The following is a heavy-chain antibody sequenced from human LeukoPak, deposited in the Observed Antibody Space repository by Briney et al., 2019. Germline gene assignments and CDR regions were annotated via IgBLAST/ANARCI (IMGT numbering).Heavy chain of an antibody. J-gene: IGHJ4*02. Sequence: PSETLSLTCTVSGGSISSSSYYWGWIRQPPGKGLEWIGSIYYSGSTYYNPSLKSRVTISVDTSKNQFSLKLSSVTAADTAVYYCARRITDFWSGYIDYWGQGTLVTASS. CDR3: ARRITDFWSGYIDY. V-gene: IGHV4-39*01. D-gene: IGHD3-3*01. CDR2: IYYSGST. CDR1: GGSISSSSYY.